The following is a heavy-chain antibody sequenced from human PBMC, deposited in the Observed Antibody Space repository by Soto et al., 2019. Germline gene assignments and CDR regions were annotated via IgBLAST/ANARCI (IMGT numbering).Heavy chain of an antibody. D-gene: IGHD4-17*01. CDR3: AREQDYGDYGDY. CDR1: GYTFPSYH. V-gene: IGHV1-8*01. Sequence: QVQLVQSGAEVKKPGASVKVSCKASGYTFPSYHISWVRQATGQGLEWMGWMHPYSGNTAYAQKFQGRVSMAENSSISTAYMELSSLTSEDTAVYYCAREQDYGDYGDYWGQGTLVTVSS. J-gene: IGHJ4*02. CDR2: MHPYSGNT.